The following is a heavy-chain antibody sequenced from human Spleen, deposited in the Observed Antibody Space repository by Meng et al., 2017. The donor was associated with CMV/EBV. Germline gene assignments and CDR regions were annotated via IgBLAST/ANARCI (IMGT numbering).Heavy chain of an antibody. Sequence: VQCQEPGPGLLKPSEPLFLPCTVSGGSISSYYWSWIRQPAGKGLEWIGRIYTSGSTNYNPSLKSRVTMSVDTSKNQFSLKLSSVTAADTAVYYCARVGPNPYCSGGSCYPYYFDYWGQGTLVTVSS. D-gene: IGHD2-15*01. J-gene: IGHJ4*02. CDR3: ARVGPNPYCSGGSCYPYYFDY. CDR1: GGSISSYY. CDR2: IYTSGST. V-gene: IGHV4-4*07.